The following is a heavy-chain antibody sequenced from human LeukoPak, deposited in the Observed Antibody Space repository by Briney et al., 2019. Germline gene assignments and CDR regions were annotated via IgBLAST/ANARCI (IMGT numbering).Heavy chain of an antibody. J-gene: IGHJ4*02. CDR3: ASHRGGAALDY. V-gene: IGHV4-59*02. D-gene: IGHD6-6*01. CDR2: IYYSGST. Sequence: PSETLSLTCTVSGGSVSSYYWGWIRQPPGKGLEWIGNIYYSGSTYYNPSLKSRVTISVDPSSNQFSLKLSSVTAADTAVYYCASHRGGAALDYWGQGTLVTVSS. CDR1: GGSVSSYY.